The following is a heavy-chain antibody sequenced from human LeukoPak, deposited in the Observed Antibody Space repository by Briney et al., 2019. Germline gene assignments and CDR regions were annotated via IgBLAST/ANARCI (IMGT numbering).Heavy chain of an antibody. CDR2: IYHSGST. CDR3: AALGRNFDY. Sequence: SETLSLTCAVSGGSISSGGYYWSWIRQPPGKGLEWIGYIYHSGSTYYNPSLKSRVTISVDRSKNQFSLKLSSVTAADTAVYYCAALGRNFDYWGQGTLVTVSS. D-gene: IGHD1-26*01. CDR1: GGSISSGGYY. V-gene: IGHV4-30-2*01. J-gene: IGHJ4*02.